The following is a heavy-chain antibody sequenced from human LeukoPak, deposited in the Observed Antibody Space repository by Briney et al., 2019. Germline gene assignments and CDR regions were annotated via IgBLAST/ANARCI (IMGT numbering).Heavy chain of an antibody. D-gene: IGHD3-22*01. CDR1: GFTFSSYA. Sequence: GGSLRLSCAASGFTFSSYAMHWVRQAPGKGLEWVAVISYDGSNKYYADSVKGRFTISRDNSKNTLYLQMNSLRAEDTAVYYCARVGDDYYDSSGYYDFDYWGQGTLVTVSS. J-gene: IGHJ4*02. CDR3: ARVGDDYYDSSGYYDFDY. CDR2: ISYDGSNK. V-gene: IGHV3-30*04.